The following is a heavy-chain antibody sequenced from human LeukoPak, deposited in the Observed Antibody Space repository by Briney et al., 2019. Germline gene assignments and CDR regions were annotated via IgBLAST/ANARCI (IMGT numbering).Heavy chain of an antibody. CDR3: ARQGSGSYSNFDY. CDR1: GGSFSGYY. D-gene: IGHD3-10*01. Sequence: PPETLSLTCAVYGGSFSGYYWSWIRQPPGKGLEWIGEIDHSGSTNYNPSLKSRVTISVDTSKNQFSLKLSSVTAADTAVYYCARQGSGSYSNFDYWGQGTLVTVSS. J-gene: IGHJ4*02. CDR2: IDHSGST. V-gene: IGHV4-34*01.